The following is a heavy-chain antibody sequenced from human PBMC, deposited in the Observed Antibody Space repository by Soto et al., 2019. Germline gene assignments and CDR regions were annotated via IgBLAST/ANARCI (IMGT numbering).Heavy chain of an antibody. CDR3: ARRAYSSGHFDN. CDR1: GGSISSSSYY. D-gene: IGHD3-22*01. Sequence: QLQLQESGPGLVKPSETLSLTCIVSGGSISSSSYYWGWIRQPPGKGLEWIGHIYYSGTTYYNPSLKSRVTISVDTSKNQFALKLSSVTAADTAVYYCARRAYSSGHFDNSGQGTLVPDSS. V-gene: IGHV4-39*01. J-gene: IGHJ4*02. CDR2: IYYSGTT.